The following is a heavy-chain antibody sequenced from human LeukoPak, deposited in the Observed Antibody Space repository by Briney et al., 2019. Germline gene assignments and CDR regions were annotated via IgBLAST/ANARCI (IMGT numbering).Heavy chain of an antibody. D-gene: IGHD1-26*01. CDR2: IYHSGSA. CDR3: AGLSWSYHY. Sequence: PSETLSLTCSVSGYSISSGYYWGWIRQPPGKGLEWIGSIYHSGSAYYNPSLKSRVTISVDTSKNQFSLKLSSVTAADTAVYFCAGLSWSYHYWGQGTLVTVSS. J-gene: IGHJ4*02. CDR1: GYSISSGYY. V-gene: IGHV4-38-2*01.